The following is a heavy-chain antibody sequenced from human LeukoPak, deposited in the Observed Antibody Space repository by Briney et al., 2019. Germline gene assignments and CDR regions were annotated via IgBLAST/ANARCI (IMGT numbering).Heavy chain of an antibody. CDR3: ARQGGSSSFR. V-gene: IGHV4-59*08. CDR1: GGSISSYY. J-gene: IGHJ4*02. D-gene: IGHD6-6*01. CDR2: IYYSGST. Sequence: SETLSLTCTVSGGSISSYYWSWIRQPPGKGLEWIGYIYYSGSTNYNPSLKSRVTISVDTSKNQFSLKLSSVTATDTAVYYCARQGGSSSFRWGQGTLVTVSS.